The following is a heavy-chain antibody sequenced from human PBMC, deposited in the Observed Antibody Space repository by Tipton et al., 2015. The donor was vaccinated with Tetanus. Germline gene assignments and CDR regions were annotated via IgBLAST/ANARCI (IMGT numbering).Heavy chain of an antibody. CDR1: GGSISTYH. CDR2: IDYFGST. Sequence: TLSLTCTVSGGSISTYHWNWIRQSPGKGLEWIGYIDYFGSTKYNPSLKSRVAMSVDMSKNQLSLRLNSVTSADTAVYYCARTSGYMYSDCWGQGTLVTVSS. J-gene: IGHJ4*02. CDR3: ARTSGYMYSDC. D-gene: IGHD3-3*01. V-gene: IGHV4-59*01.